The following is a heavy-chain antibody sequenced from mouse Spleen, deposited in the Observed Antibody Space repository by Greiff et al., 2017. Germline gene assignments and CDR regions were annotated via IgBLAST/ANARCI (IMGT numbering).Heavy chain of an antibody. CDR3: ARRVTGTLYYFDY. J-gene: IGHJ2*01. Sequence: EVQLQQSGPELVKPGASVKIPCKASGYTFTDYNMDWVKQSHGKSLEWIGDINPNNGGTIYNQKFKGKATLTVDKSSSTAYMELRSLTSEDTAVYYCARRVTGTLYYFDYWGQGTTLTVSS. CDR1: GYTFTDYN. D-gene: IGHD4-1*01. V-gene: IGHV1-18*01. CDR2: INPNNGGT.